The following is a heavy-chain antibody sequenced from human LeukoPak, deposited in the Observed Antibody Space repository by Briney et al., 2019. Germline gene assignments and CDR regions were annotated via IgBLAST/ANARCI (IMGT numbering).Heavy chain of an antibody. D-gene: IGHD1-26*01. Sequence: TSQTRSLTCTVSGGSISSCYWSWIRQPAGKGLDWIGRIYTSGGINYNPSLKSRVTMSGDTSKKQFSLKLTSVTAADTAVYYCARERAYGWEPLPRYFDLWGRGTLVTVSS. J-gene: IGHJ2*01. CDR3: ARERAYGWEPLPRYFDL. CDR1: GGSISSCY. V-gene: IGHV4-4*07. CDR2: IYTSGGI.